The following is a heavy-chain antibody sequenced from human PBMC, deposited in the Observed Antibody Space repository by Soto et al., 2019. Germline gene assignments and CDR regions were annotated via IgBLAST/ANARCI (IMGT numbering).Heavy chain of an antibody. D-gene: IGHD2-21*02. V-gene: IGHV3-48*02. CDR1: GFTFSSYS. J-gene: IGHJ4*02. Sequence: EVQLVESGGGLVQPVGSLRLSCAASGFTFSSYSMNWVRQAPGKGLEWVSYISSSSSTIYYADSVKGRFTISRYNAKNSLYLQMNSLRDEDTAVYYCARDIGGDRVAYCGGDCYSVFFDYWGQGNLVTVSS. CDR3: ARDIGGDRVAYCGGDCYSVFFDY. CDR2: ISSSSSTI.